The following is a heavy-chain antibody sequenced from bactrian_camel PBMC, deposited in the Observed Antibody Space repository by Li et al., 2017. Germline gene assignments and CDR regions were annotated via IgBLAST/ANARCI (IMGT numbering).Heavy chain of an antibody. V-gene: IGHV3S63*01. J-gene: IGHJ4*01. CDR3: AVDPACTTITGRVSGMPVGDPSRAD. Sequence: HVQLVESGGGSVQTGGSLRLSCEASGYMYDNYCMGWFRQVSDMEREGVAYSARDGVSDYTDSVKGRFTISKDNAKTTLFLQMEDLRPEDSGLYTCAVDPACTTITGRVSGMPVGDPSRADWGPGTQVTVS. CDR2: YSARDGVS. CDR1: GYMYDNYC. D-gene: IGHD2*01.